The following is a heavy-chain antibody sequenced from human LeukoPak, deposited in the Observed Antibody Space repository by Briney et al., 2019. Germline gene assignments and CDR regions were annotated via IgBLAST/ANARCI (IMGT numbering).Heavy chain of an antibody. CDR1: GYTFTGYY. CDR3: ARGASGYPTEYFQH. V-gene: IGHV1-2*02. Sequence: ASVKVSCKASGYTFTGYYMHWVRQAPGQGLEWMGWINPNSGGTNYAQKFQGRVTMTRDTSISTAYMELSRLRSDDTAVYYCARGASGYPTEYFQHWGQGTLVTVSS. D-gene: IGHD3-22*01. CDR2: INPNSGGT. J-gene: IGHJ1*01.